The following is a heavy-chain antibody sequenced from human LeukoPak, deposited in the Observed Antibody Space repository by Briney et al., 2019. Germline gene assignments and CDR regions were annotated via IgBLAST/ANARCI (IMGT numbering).Heavy chain of an antibody. CDR3: ARVGDFWSGYYLRTPGPLDY. J-gene: IGHJ4*02. CDR1: GGSFSGYY. CDR2: INHSGST. Sequence: SETLSLTCAVYGGSFSGYYWSWIRQPPGKGLEWIGEINHSGSTNYNPSLKSRVTISVDTSKNQFSLKLSSVTAADTAVYYCARVGDFWSGYYLRTPGPLDYWGQGTLVTVSS. V-gene: IGHV4-34*01. D-gene: IGHD3-3*01.